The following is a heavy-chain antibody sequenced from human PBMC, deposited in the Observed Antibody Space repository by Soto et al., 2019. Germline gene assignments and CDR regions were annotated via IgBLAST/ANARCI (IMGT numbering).Heavy chain of an antibody. CDR3: ARCASSCSLGF. D-gene: IGHD2-15*01. J-gene: IGHJ4*02. Sequence: QVELQESGPGLAKPSQTLSLTCTVSGGSISSGDYYWSWNRQPPGKGLEWIGYIYYSGSTYYNPSLMSRVTISVDTSKNQFSLKLSSVTAADTAVYYCARCASSCSLGFWGQGTLVTVSS. CDR2: IYYSGST. V-gene: IGHV4-30-4*01. CDR1: GGSISSGDYY.